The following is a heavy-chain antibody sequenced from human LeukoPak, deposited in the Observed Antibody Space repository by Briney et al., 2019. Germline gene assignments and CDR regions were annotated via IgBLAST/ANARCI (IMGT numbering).Heavy chain of an antibody. J-gene: IGHJ4*02. CDR1: GFTFSSYA. CDR3: AKADCSSASCSRGDDD. V-gene: IGHV3-23*01. Sequence: GGSLRLSCAVSGFTFSSYAMSWVRQTPGKGLEWVSAISGSGGNTYYADSVKGRFTISRDNSKSSLYLQMSGLRAEDTAVYYCAKADCSSASCSRGDDDWGQGTLVTVSS. D-gene: IGHD2-2*01. CDR2: ISGSGGNT.